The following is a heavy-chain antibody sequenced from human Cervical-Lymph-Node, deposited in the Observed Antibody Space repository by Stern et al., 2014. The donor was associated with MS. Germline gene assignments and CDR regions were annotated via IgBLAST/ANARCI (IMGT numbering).Heavy chain of an antibody. J-gene: IGHJ4*02. CDR3: AVKDH. CDR1: GFSFSSYG. V-gene: IGHV3-30*03. CDR2: ISYDANKR. Sequence: MQLVESGGGVVQPGRSLRLSCAASGFSFSSYGMHWVRQAPGKGLEWVAVISYDANKRYYADSVKGRFTISRDNSNNTVYLHMNSLRAEDTAVYFCAVKDHWGQGTLVTVSS.